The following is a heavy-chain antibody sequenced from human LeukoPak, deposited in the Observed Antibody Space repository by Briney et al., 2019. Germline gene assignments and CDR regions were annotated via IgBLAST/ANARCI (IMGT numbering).Heavy chain of an antibody. V-gene: IGHV1-2*02. D-gene: IGHD2-2*01. CDR1: GYTFTGYY. CDR2: INPNSGGT. Sequence: GASVKVSCEASGYTFTGYYMHWVRQAPGQGLEWMGWINPNSGGTNYAQKFQGRVTMTRDTSISTAYMELSRLRSDDTAVYYCARERRDIVVVPAAIFDYWGQGTLVTVSS. J-gene: IGHJ4*02. CDR3: ARERRDIVVVPAAIFDY.